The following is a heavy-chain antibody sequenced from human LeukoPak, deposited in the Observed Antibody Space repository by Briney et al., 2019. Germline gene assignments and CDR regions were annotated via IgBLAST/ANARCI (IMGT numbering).Heavy chain of an antibody. D-gene: IGHD3-9*01. J-gene: IGHJ5*02. CDR2: IYSGGST. CDR1: GFTVSSNY. CDR3: ARDSTYYDILTGLGSRGGFDP. V-gene: IGHV3-66*02. Sequence: GGSLRLSCAASGFTVSSNYMSWVRQAPGKGLEWVSVIYSGGSTYYADSVKGRFTISRDNSKNTLYLQMNSLRAEDTAVYYCARDSTYYDILTGLGSRGGFDPWGQGTLVTVSS.